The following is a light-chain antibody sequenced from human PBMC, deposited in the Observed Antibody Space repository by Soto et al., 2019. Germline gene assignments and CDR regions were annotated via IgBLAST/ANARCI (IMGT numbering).Light chain of an antibody. CDR1: SSDVGGYNY. J-gene: IGLJ1*01. V-gene: IGLV2-14*01. CDR2: EVS. Sequence: QSALTQPASVSGSPGQSITISCTGTSSDVGGYNYVSWHQQHPGKAPKGLIYEVSDRPSGVSDRFSGSKSGNTASLTISGLQAEDEADYYCSSYTSSSTLDYVFGSGTKVTVL. CDR3: SSYTSSSTLDYV.